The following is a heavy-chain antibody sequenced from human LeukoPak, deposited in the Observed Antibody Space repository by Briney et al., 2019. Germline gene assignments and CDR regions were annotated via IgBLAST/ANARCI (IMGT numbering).Heavy chain of an antibody. D-gene: IGHD3-22*01. CDR2: ISYDGSNK. Sequence: GRSLRLSCAASGFTFSSYAMPWVRQAPGKGLEWVAVISYDGSNKYYADSVKGRFTISRDNSKNTLYLQMNSLRAEDTAVYYCARDSYDSSGYIDCWGQGTLVTVSS. V-gene: IGHV3-30-3*01. J-gene: IGHJ4*02. CDR1: GFTFSSYA. CDR3: ARDSYDSSGYIDC.